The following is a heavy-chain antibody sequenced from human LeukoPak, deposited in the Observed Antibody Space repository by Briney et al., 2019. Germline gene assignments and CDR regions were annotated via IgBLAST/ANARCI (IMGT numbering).Heavy chain of an antibody. J-gene: IGHJ4*02. V-gene: IGHV4-59*08. CDR1: GGSISNKY. D-gene: IGHD1-26*01. Sequence: PSETLSLTCTVSGGSISNKYWSWIRQPPGKGLEWIGYIYYSGSTNYNPSLKSRVTILVDTSKNQISLRLNSVTAADTAIYYCAKSGGYGLIDYWGQGTLVTVSS. CDR3: AKSGGYGLIDY. CDR2: IYYSGST.